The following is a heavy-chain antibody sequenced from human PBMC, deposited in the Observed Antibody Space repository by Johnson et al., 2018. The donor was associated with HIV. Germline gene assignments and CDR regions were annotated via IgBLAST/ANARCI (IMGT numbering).Heavy chain of an antibody. CDR2: IKQDGSEK. V-gene: IGHV3-7*01. D-gene: IGHD6-6*01. Sequence: APGKGLEWVANIKQDGSEKYYADSVKGRFTIFRDNSKNTLYLQMSSLRTEDTAVYYCAKVHIPARWSAAFDIWGQGTMVTVSS. J-gene: IGHJ3*02. CDR3: AKVHIPARWSAAFDI.